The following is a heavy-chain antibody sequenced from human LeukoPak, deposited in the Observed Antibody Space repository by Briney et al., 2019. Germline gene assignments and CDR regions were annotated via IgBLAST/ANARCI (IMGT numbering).Heavy chain of an antibody. J-gene: IGHJ4*02. CDR3: ARQEGY. CDR1: GGSISSSIYY. CDR2: IYYSGIT. V-gene: IGHV4-39*01. Sequence: MPSETLSLTCTVSGGSISSSIYYWGWIRQPPGKGLEWIGSIYYSGITYYNPSLTSRVTISVDTSKNQFSLKLSSVTAADTAVYYCARQEGYWGQGTLVTVSS.